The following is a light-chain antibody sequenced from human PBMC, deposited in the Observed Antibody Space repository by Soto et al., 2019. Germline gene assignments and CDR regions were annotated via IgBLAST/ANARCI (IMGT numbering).Light chain of an antibody. CDR2: GAS. V-gene: IGKV1-9*01. CDR3: QQLTSYPRST. J-gene: IGKJ5*01. Sequence: DIQMTQSPSTLSASVGDRVTITCRASQSISSYLNWYQQKPGKAPNLLIYGASTLQSGVPSRFSGSGSGTEFTLTISSLQPEDFATYHCQQLTSYPRSTFGQGTRLEIK. CDR1: QSISSY.